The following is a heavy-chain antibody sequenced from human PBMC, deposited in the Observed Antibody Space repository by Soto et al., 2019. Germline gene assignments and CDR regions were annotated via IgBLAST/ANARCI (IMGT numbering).Heavy chain of an antibody. D-gene: IGHD3-10*01. CDR2: ISSSSSYI. Sequence: GGSLRLSCAASGFTFSSYSMNWVRQAPGKGLEWVSSISSSSSYIYYADSVKGRFTISRDNAKNSLYLQMNSLRAEDTAVYYCADPQDMVRGVIIKSYWGQGPLVTVSS. CDR3: ADPQDMVRGVIIKSY. J-gene: IGHJ4*02. CDR1: GFTFSSYS. V-gene: IGHV3-21*01.